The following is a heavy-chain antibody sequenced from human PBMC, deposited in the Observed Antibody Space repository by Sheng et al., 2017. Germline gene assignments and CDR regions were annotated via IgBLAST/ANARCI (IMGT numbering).Heavy chain of an antibody. CDR2: ISGVGTST. J-gene: IGHJ3*02. CDR1: GFSFSSYA. CDR3: AKVSVVGTTKGGAFDI. V-gene: IGHV3-23*04. D-gene: IGHD1-26*01. Sequence: EVQLVESGGDLVQPGGSLRLSCAASGFSFSSYAMSWVRQAPGKGLEWVSSISGVGTSTYYADSVKGRFTISRDNSKDTLYVYLQMDSLSAEDTAIYSCAKVSVVGTTKGGAFDIWGQGTMVTVSS.